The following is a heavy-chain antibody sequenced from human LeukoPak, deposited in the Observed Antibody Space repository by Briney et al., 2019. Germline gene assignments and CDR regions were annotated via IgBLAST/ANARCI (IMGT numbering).Heavy chain of an antibody. CDR3: ARELYSDYDFEVYYMDV. Sequence: SGGSLRLSCAASGFTFSSYSMNWVRQAPGKGLEWVSSISSSSSYIYYADSVKGRFTISRDNAKNSLYLQMNSLRAEDTAVYYCARELYSDYDFEVYYMDVWGKGTTVTVSS. CDR2: ISSSSSYI. J-gene: IGHJ6*03. D-gene: IGHD5-12*01. V-gene: IGHV3-21*01. CDR1: GFTFSSYS.